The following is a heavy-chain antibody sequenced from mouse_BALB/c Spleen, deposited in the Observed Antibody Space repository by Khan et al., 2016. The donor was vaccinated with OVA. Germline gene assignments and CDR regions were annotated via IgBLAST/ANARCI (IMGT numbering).Heavy chain of an antibody. J-gene: IGHJ3*01. CDR1: GYTFTDYS. CDR2: INTETGEP. D-gene: IGHD1-1*01. CDR3: ARNFLYYYGSSPFAY. V-gene: IGHV9-2-1*01. Sequence: QIQLVQSGPELKKPGETVKISCKASGYTFTDYSMHWVKQAPGKGLKWMGWINTETGEPTYADDFKGRFAFSLETSASTAYLQINNLKNEDPATYFCARNFLYYYGSSPFAYWGQGTLVTVSA.